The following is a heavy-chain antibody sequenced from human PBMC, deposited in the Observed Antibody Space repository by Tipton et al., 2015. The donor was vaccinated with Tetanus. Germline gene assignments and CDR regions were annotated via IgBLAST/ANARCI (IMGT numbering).Heavy chain of an antibody. CDR1: GDSGSRHY. D-gene: IGHD3-10*01. Sequence: TLSLTCSVSGDSGSRHYWSWIRQVPGKGLEWIGYTHHSGNTKYNPSLSGRVTTSVDTSKNQFSLKISSLTAADTAVYYCARWGDASGSTNLYAFDIWGQGTMVSVSS. CDR3: ARWGDASGSTNLYAFDI. V-gene: IGHV4-59*02. CDR2: THHSGNT. J-gene: IGHJ3*02.